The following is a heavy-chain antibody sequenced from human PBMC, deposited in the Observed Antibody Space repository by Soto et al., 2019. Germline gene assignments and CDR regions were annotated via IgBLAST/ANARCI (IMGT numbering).Heavy chain of an antibody. CDR2: LYFDGDT. Sequence: GGGSIHPGGSLRLSCAVSGITVSTNTMSWVRQAPGKGLEWVSVLYFDGDTHYSDSVKGRFTISRDNSKNTLFLQMNSLRAEDTALYYCARSHSNAWKWAFDMWGQGTMVTVSS. CDR3: ARSHSNAWKWAFDM. J-gene: IGHJ3*02. V-gene: IGHV3-53*01. CDR1: GITVSTNT. D-gene: IGHD6-19*01.